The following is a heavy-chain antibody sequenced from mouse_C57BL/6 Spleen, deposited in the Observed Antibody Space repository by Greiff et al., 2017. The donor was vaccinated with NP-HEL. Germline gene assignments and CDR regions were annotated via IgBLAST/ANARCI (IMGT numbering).Heavy chain of an antibody. CDR2: IYPGSGNT. V-gene: IGHV1-66*01. Sequence: VKVVESGPELVKPGASVKISCKASGYSFTSYYIHWVKQRPGQGLEWIGWIYPGSGNTKYNEKFKGKATLTADTSSSTAYMQLSSLTSEDSAVYYCASKVYYGSFDYWGQGTTLTVSS. J-gene: IGHJ2*01. CDR3: ASKVYYGSFDY. D-gene: IGHD2-1*01. CDR1: GYSFTSYY.